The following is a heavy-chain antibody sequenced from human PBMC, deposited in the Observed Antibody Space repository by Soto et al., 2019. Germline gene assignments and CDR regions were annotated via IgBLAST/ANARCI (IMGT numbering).Heavy chain of an antibody. J-gene: IGHJ5*02. V-gene: IGHV3-23*01. CDR3: ATNGGYDRNWFDP. CDR2: ISGSGGST. Sequence: GGSLRLSCAASGFTFISYALSWVRQAPGKGLEWVSAISGSGGSTYYADSVKGRFTISRDNSKNTLYLQMNSLRAEDTAVYYCATNGGYDRNWFDPWGQGTLVSVSS. CDR1: GFTFISYA. D-gene: IGHD5-12*01.